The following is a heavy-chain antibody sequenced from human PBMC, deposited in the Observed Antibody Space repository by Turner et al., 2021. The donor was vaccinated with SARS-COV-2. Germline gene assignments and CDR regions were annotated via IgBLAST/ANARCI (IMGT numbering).Heavy chain of an antibody. J-gene: IGHJ4*02. V-gene: IGHV2-5*02. Sequence: QIPLKASVPTVVKPTQTLPLTCSFSGFSLSSSGVSVGWVRQPPGKALEWLALVYGDDEKRYRPSVKRRLSITKDDSKNEVFLTMTNLEALDTATYFCTKNWGDGYWNNWGQGTLVIVSS. D-gene: IGHD2-21*01. CDR3: TKNWGDGYWNN. CDR1: GFSLSSSGVS. CDR2: VYGDDEK.